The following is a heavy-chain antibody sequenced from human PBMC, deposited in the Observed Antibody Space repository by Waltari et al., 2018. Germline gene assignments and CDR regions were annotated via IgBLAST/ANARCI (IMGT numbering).Heavy chain of an antibody. V-gene: IGHV1-69*05. J-gene: IGHJ1*01. CDR3: AVYVLRFLEWLLYFQH. D-gene: IGHD3-3*01. CDR2: IIPIFGTA. CDR1: GGTLSSYA. Sequence: QVQLVQSGAEVKKPGSSVKVSCKASGGTLSSYAISWVRQAPGQGLEWMGGIIPIFGTANYEQKFQGRVTITTDESTSTAYMELSSLRSEDTAVYYCAVYVLRFLEWLLYFQHWGQGTLVTVSS.